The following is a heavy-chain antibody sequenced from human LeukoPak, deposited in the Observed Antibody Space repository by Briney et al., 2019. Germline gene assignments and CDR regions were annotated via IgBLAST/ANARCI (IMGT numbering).Heavy chain of an antibody. D-gene: IGHD1-7*01. J-gene: IGHJ4*02. Sequence: GGSLRLSCAASGFTVSSNYMSWVRQAPGKGLEWVSSISSSSTYIYYADSVKGRFTISRDNAKNSLYLQMNSLRAEDTAVYYCARTLELLDYWGQGTLVTVSS. CDR2: ISSSSTYI. V-gene: IGHV3-21*01. CDR1: GFTVSSNY. CDR3: ARTLELLDY.